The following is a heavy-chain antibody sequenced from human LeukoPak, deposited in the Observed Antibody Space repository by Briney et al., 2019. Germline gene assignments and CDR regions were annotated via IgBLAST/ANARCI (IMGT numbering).Heavy chain of an antibody. CDR2: ISWNSGSI. D-gene: IGHD3-9*01. V-gene: IGHV3-9*01. CDR1: GFTFDDYA. CDR3: ARRYDILTGFDH. J-gene: IGHJ4*02. Sequence: GGSLRLSCAASGFTFDDYAMHWVRQAPGKGLEWVSGISWNSGSIGYADSVKGRFTISRDNAKNSLYLQMNSLRAEDTALYYCARRYDILTGFDHWGQGTLVTVSS.